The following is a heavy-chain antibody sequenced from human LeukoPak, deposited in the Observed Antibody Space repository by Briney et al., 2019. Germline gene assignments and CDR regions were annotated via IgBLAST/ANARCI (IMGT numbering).Heavy chain of an antibody. CDR1: GDSVSSNTAT. D-gene: IGHD5-12*01. CDR3: ARGIYSIGFDY. V-gene: IGHV6-1*01. CDR2: THYRSKWSN. Sequence: SQTLSLTCAISGDSVSSNTATWSWIRLSPSRGLEWLGRTHYRSKWSNEYAVTVKSRTTINSDTSKNQFSLQLNSVTPEDTVVYYCARGIYSIGFDYWGQGTLVTVSS. J-gene: IGHJ4*02.